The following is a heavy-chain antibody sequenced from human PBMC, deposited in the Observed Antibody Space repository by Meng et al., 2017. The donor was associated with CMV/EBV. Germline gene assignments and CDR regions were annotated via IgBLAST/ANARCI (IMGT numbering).Heavy chain of an antibody. J-gene: IGHJ4*02. CDR2: IYYSGST. Sequence: SGGSISSSSYYWGWIRQPPGKGLEWIGSIYYSGSTYYNPSLKSRVTISVDTSKNQFSLKLSSVTAADTAVYYCARDGHDSSGYNFDYWGQETLVTVSS. D-gene: IGHD3-22*01. CDR1: GGSISSSSYY. CDR3: ARDGHDSSGYNFDY. V-gene: IGHV4-39*07.